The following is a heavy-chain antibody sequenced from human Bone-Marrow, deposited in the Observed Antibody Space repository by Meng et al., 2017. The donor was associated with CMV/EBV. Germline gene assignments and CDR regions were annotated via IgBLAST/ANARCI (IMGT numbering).Heavy chain of an antibody. CDR2: MNPNSGNT. J-gene: IGHJ6*02. Sequence: SGYTFTSYDINWVRQATGQGLEWMRWMNPNSGNTGYAQKFQGRVTMTRNTSISTAYMELSSLRSEDTAVYYCASKYSSSWGYYGMDVWGQGTTVTVSS. CDR1: GYTFTSYD. D-gene: IGHD6-13*01. V-gene: IGHV1-8*01. CDR3: ASKYSSSWGYYGMDV.